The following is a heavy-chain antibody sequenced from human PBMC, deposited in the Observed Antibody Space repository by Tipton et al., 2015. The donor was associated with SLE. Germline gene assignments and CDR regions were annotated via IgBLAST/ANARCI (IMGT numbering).Heavy chain of an antibody. Sequence: TLSLTCTVSGGSISSGSYYWSWIRQPAGKGLEWIGRIYTSGNTNYNPSLKSRVTISVDTSKNQFSLKLTSVTAADTAVYYCAREEAVHYDIWSGYHYRGMDVWGQGTTVTVSS. CDR2: IYTSGNT. CDR1: GGSISSGSYY. J-gene: IGHJ6*02. CDR3: AREEAVHYDIWSGYHYRGMDV. D-gene: IGHD3-3*01. V-gene: IGHV4-61*02.